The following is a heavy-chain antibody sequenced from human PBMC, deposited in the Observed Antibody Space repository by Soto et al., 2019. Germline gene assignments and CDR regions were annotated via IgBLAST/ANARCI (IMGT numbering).Heavy chain of an antibody. CDR3: AVVDSTGNWFDP. V-gene: IGHV4-39*01. Sequence: SETLSLTCTVSGGSISSSDFYWGWLRQTPGKGLEFIGSMYYSGSTYYNPSLKSRLTISVDTSKNQFTLKLISVTAADTAVYYCAVVDSTGNWFDPWGEGALVTVSS. J-gene: IGHJ5*02. CDR2: MYYSGST. CDR1: GGSISSSDFY. D-gene: IGHD6-25*01.